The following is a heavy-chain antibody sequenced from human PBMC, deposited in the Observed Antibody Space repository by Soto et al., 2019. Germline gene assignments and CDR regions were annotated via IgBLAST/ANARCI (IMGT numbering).Heavy chain of an antibody. CDR2: VSHSGVT. D-gene: IGHD2-15*01. CDR1: GGSFSHYF. V-gene: IGHV4-34*01. CDR3: ARGGRYCIYGSCYRGWFDP. Sequence: KPSETLSLTCDVSGGSFSHYFWNWFRQPPGKGLEWIGEVSHSGVTSYNPSLKGRVTIAVDTSKSLFSLSLSSVTAADTAVYFCARGGRYCIYGSCYRGWFDPWGQGTLVTVSS. J-gene: IGHJ5*02.